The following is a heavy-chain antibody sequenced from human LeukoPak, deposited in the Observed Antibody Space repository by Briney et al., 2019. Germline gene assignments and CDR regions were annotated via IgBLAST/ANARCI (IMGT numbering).Heavy chain of an antibody. CDR1: GFTFSNYA. J-gene: IGHJ4*02. D-gene: IGHD3-22*01. Sequence: GGSLRLSCAASGFTFSNYAIHWVRQTPGKGLEWVTMISYDGSDEYFADSVKGRSSISRDNSKNTVYLQMNSLRVEDTAVYYCVRAPPYYYDSSGYHDYWGQGSLVTVSS. CDR2: ISYDGSDE. CDR3: VRAPPYYYDSSGYHDY. V-gene: IGHV3-30*04.